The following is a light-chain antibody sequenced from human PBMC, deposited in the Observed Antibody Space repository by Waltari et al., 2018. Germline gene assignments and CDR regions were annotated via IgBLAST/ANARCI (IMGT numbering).Light chain of an antibody. V-gene: IGLV2-14*03. Sequence: QPALTQPASVSGPPGQSITISCTGTSSDIGRYNYVSWYQQHPGKAPKLLIYDVNNRPSGVSDRFSGSKSANTASLTISGLRAEDEADYYCNSDKSDSSGVFGGGTRLTVL. J-gene: IGLJ3*02. CDR2: DVN. CDR3: NSDKSDSSGV. CDR1: SSDIGRYNY.